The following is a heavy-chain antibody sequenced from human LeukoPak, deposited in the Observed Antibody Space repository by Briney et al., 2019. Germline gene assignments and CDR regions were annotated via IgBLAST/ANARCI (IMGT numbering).Heavy chain of an antibody. J-gene: IGHJ6*04. CDR1: NYIFKSYG. V-gene: IGHV1-18*04. CDR3: ARSGILVTGVRMDV. CDR2: ISGFNGKT. D-gene: IGHD4-23*01. Sequence: RASVKVSCKASNYIFKSYGVNWGRQAPGQGLEWVGWISGFNGKTDYAQKFQGRVTMTRDTSTNTAHLELRSLTSEDTAVYFCARSGILVTGVRMDVWGKGTTVIVSS.